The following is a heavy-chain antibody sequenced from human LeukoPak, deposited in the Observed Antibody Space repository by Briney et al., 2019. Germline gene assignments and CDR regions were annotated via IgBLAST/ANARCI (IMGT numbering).Heavy chain of an antibody. D-gene: IGHD1-1*01. CDR1: GGSISSYY. V-gene: IGHV4-4*07. CDR2: ISSSGSA. CDR3: ATEPTRTPYYYMDV. J-gene: IGHJ6*03. Sequence: PSETLSLTCTVSGGSISSYYWNWIRQPAGKGLEWIGRISSSGSANYNPSLKSRVTLSVDTSKKQLSLALNSVTAADTAVFYCATEPTRTPYYYMDVWGTGTTVIVSS.